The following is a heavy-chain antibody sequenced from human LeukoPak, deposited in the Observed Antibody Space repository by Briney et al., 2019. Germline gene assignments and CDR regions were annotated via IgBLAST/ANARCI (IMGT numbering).Heavy chain of an antibody. Sequence: ASVKVSCKASGYTFTGYYMHWVRQAPGQGLEWMGWINPNSGGTNYAQKFQGRVTMTRDTSISTAYMELSRLRSDDTAVYYCARAVIVVVIDGGDAFDIWGQGTMVTVSS. V-gene: IGHV1-2*02. J-gene: IGHJ3*02. CDR2: INPNSGGT. CDR3: ARAVIVVVIDGGDAFDI. D-gene: IGHD3-22*01. CDR1: GYTFTGYY.